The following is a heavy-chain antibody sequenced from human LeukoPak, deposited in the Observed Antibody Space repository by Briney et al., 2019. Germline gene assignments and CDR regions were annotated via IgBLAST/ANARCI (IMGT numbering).Heavy chain of an antibody. D-gene: IGHD1-1*01. CDR2: IYYSGST. J-gene: IGHJ4*02. V-gene: IGHV4-39*07. CDR1: GGSISSSSNY. CDR3: ATTTIRLGY. Sequence: KPSETLSLTCTVSGGSISSSSNYWGWIRQPPGKGLEWIGSIYYSGSTYYNPSLKSRVTISLDTSKTQFSLKLTSVTAADTAVYYCATTTIRLGYWGQGTLVTVSS.